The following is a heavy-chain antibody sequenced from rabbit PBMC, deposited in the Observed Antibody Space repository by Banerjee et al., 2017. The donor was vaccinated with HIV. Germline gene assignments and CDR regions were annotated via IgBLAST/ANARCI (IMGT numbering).Heavy chain of an antibody. CDR2: IYTDSSGST. CDR3: ARGSSAYTGMGL. Sequence: QSLEESGGDLVKPGASLTLTCTASGFSFSSTYWISWVRQAPGKGLEWIACIYTDSSGSTYYASWAKGRFTISKTSSTTVTLQMTSLTAADTATYFCARGSSAYTGMGLWGQGTLVTVS. D-gene: IGHD8-1*01. V-gene: IGHV1S40*01. CDR1: GFSFSSTYW. J-gene: IGHJ4*01.